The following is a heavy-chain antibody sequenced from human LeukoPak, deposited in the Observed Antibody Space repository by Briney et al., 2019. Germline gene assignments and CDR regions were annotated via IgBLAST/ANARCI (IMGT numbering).Heavy chain of an antibody. V-gene: IGHV4-4*07. CDR3: ARSPSSRYPYFDY. J-gene: IGHJ4*02. D-gene: IGHD2-2*02. CDR2: IYSSGNT. CDR1: GGSISSYY. Sequence: PSEPLSLTCTLSGGSISSYYWSGFRKPAGKGLEWIGRIYSSGNTNYNPSLKSRVTMSVDTSKNQVSLNLTSVTAADTAVYYCARSPSSRYPYFDYWGQGTLVTVSS.